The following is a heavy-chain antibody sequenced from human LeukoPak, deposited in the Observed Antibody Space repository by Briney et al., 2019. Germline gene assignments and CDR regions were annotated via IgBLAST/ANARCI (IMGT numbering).Heavy chain of an antibody. CDR3: ARGLPGGTARQLDVFDY. Sequence: GGSLRLSCVTSGFTFSSYAFHWVRQAPGKGLEWVATIYTGDSRDYLESVRGRFTISTDKSKSILYLQMNSLRVEDTAVYFCARGLPGGTARQLDVFDYWGQGTLVTVSS. V-gene: IGHV3-NL1*01. CDR2: IYTGDSR. D-gene: IGHD5-24*01. CDR1: GFTFSSYA. J-gene: IGHJ4*02.